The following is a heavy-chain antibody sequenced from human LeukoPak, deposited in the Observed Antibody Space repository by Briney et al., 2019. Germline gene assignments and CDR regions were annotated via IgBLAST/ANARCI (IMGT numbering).Heavy chain of an antibody. CDR2: IYTSGST. D-gene: IGHD5-24*01. CDR3: VRDVRDGYNYDAFDI. V-gene: IGHV4-4*07. J-gene: IGHJ3*02. Sequence: SETLSLTCTVPGGSISSYYWSWIRQPAGKGLEWIGRIYTSGSTNYNPSLKSRVTMSVDTSKNQFSLKLSSVTAADTAVYYCVRDVRDGYNYDAFDIWGQGTMVTVSS. CDR1: GGSISSYY.